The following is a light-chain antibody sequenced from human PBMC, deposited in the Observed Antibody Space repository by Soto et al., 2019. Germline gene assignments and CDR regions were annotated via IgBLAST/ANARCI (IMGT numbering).Light chain of an antibody. V-gene: IGKV1-33*01. J-gene: IGKJ5*01. CDR1: QDISNY. CDR2: DAS. CDR3: QQYHSLIT. Sequence: IQMTQSPSSLSASVGDRVTITFHASQDISNYLNWYQQKPGKAPKLLISDASRLETGVPSRFSGRGSGTDFTFTISSLQPEDIATYYCQQYHSLITFGRGTRLEI.